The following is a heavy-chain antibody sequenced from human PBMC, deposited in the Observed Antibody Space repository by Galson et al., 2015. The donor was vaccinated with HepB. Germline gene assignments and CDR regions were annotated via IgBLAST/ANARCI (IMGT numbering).Heavy chain of an antibody. CDR2: ISSSSSYI. D-gene: IGHD6-13*01. V-gene: IGHV3-21*01. Sequence: SLRLSCAASGFTFSSYSMNWVRQAPGKGLEWVSSISSSSSYIYYADSVKGRFTISRDNAKNSLYLQMNSLRAEDTAVYYCARAEAAGTGLSYGMDVWGQGTTVTVSS. CDR3: ARAEAAGTGLSYGMDV. CDR1: GFTFSSYS. J-gene: IGHJ6*02.